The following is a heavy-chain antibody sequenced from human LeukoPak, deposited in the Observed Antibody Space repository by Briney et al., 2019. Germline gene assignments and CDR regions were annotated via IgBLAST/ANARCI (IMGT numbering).Heavy chain of an antibody. Sequence: GGSLRLSCAASGFTLSSYWMHWVRQAPGKGLVWVSRIKTDGSSTNYADSVKGRFTISRDNAKNTLYLQMNSLRAEDTAVYYCVRGWSGYYAVDYGGQGILVTVSS. V-gene: IGHV3-74*01. CDR1: GFTLSSYW. CDR2: IKTDGSST. CDR3: VRGWSGYYAVDY. J-gene: IGHJ4*02. D-gene: IGHD3-3*01.